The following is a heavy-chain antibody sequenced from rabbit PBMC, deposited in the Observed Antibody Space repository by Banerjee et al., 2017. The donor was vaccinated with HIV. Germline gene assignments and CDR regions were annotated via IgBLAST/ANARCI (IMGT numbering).Heavy chain of an antibody. J-gene: IGHJ4*01. CDR3: ARDRSSYYIPYYFDL. Sequence: QEQLEESGGDLVKPGASLTLTCTASGFSFSNNYYMCWVRQAPGKGLEWIGCIYTGSSASGTYYASWAKGRFTSSKTSSTTVTLQMTSLTAADTATYFCARDRSSYYIPYYFDLWGQGTLVTVS. V-gene: IGHV1S45*01. D-gene: IGHD8-1*01. CDR1: GFSFSNNYY. CDR2: IYTGSSASGT.